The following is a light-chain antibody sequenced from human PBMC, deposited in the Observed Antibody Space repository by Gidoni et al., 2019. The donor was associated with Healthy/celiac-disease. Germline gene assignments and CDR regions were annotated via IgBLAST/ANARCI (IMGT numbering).Light chain of an antibody. J-gene: IGKJ2*01. CDR2: DAS. V-gene: IGKV3D-11*01. CDR1: QGVSSY. Sequence: EIVLTQSPATLSLSPGERATLSCRASQGVSSYLAWYQQKPGQAPRLLIYDASNRATGIPAMFSGSGPGTDFTLTISSLEPEDFAVYYCQQGVTFGQGTKLEIK. CDR3: QQGVT.